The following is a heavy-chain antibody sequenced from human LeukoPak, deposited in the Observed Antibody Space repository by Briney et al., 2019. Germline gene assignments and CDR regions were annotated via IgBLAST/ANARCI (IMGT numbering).Heavy chain of an antibody. CDR2: IYYSGST. J-gene: IGHJ4*02. D-gene: IGHD6-19*01. CDR3: ARQSSGCYDY. V-gene: IGHV4-59*08. Sequence: SETLSLTCTVSGGSLSSDYWSWIRQPPGKGLEWIGYIYYSGSTNYNPSLKSRVTIPIDTSKNQFSLKLSSVTAADTAVYYCARQSSGCYDYWGQGTLVTVSS. CDR1: GGSLSSDY.